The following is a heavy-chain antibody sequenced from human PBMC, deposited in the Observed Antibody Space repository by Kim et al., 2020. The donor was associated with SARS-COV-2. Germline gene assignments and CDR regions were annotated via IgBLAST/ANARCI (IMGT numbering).Heavy chain of an antibody. J-gene: IGHJ4*02. Sequence: GNGNTSYSQQFQGRVTFTTDTSASTAYMELSFLRSEDSAVYYCLGGFYFDYWGQGALVTVSS. D-gene: IGHD3-16*01. CDR2: GNGNT. CDR3: LGGFYFDY. V-gene: IGHV1-3*01.